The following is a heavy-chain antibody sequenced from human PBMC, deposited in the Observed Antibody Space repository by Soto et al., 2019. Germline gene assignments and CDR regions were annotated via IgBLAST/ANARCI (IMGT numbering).Heavy chain of an antibody. J-gene: IGHJ4*02. CDR3: AMLVYGSRPSWSDD. V-gene: IGHV3-48*01. Sequence: PGGSLRLSCAASGFTFSDYSMNWVRQAPGKGLEWVSYISGRSSTIYYADSVKGRFTISRDNAKDSLYLQMSSLRADDTAVYYCAMLVYGSRPSWSDDWGPGILVTVSS. CDR2: ISGRSSTI. CDR1: GFTFSDYS. D-gene: IGHD3-10*01.